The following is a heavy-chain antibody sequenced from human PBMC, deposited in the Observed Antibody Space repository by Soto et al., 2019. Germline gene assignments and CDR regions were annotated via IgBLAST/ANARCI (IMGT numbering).Heavy chain of an antibody. CDR2: ISYDGSNK. Sequence: PGGCLRLSCAASGFTFSSYAMHWVRQAPGKGLEWVAVISYDGSNKYYADSVKGRFTISRDNSKNTLYLQMNSLRAEDTAVYYCARDLYYYGSGSFDYWGQGTLVTVSS. V-gene: IGHV3-30-3*01. CDR1: GFTFSSYA. CDR3: ARDLYYYGSGSFDY. D-gene: IGHD3-10*01. J-gene: IGHJ4*02.